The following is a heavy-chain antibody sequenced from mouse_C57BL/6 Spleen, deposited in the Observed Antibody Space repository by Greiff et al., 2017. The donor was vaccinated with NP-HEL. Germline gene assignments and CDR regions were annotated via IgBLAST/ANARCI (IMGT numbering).Heavy chain of an antibody. CDR3: ARPIYYDYDGAMDY. J-gene: IGHJ4*01. Sequence: EVQGVESGGGLVKPGGSLKLSCAASGFTFSDYGMHWVRQAPEKGLEWVAYISSGSSTIYYADTVKGRFTISRDNAKNTLFLQMTSLRSEDTAMYYCARPIYYDYDGAMDYWGQGTSVTVSS. CDR1: GFTFSDYG. V-gene: IGHV5-17*01. CDR2: ISSGSSTI. D-gene: IGHD2-4*01.